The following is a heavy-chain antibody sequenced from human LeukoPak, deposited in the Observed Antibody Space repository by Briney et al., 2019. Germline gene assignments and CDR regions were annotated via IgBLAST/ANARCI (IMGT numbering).Heavy chain of an antibody. V-gene: IGHV4-30-2*01. CDR3: AGEGCSSTSCYVY. D-gene: IGHD2-2*01. CDR2: IYHSGST. Sequence: TLSLTCTVSGGSISSGGYYWSWIRQPPGKGLEWIGYIYHSGSTYYNPSLKSRVTISVDRSKNQFSLKLSSVTAADTAVYYCAGEGCSSTSCYVYWGQGTLVTVSS. J-gene: IGHJ4*02. CDR1: GGSISSGGYY.